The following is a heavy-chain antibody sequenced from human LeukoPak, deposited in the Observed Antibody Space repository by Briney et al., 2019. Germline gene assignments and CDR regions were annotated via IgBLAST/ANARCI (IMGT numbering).Heavy chain of an antibody. Sequence: SETLSLTCTVSGGSISSSSYYWGWIRQPPGKGLEWIGSIYYSGSTYYNPSLKSRVTISVDTSKNQFSLKLSSVTAADTAVYYCAQGSVIVVVPAAKEHNWFDPWGQGTLVTVSS. D-gene: IGHD2-2*01. CDR1: GGSISSSSYY. V-gene: IGHV4-39*07. CDR3: AQGSVIVVVPAAKEHNWFDP. J-gene: IGHJ5*02. CDR2: IYYSGST.